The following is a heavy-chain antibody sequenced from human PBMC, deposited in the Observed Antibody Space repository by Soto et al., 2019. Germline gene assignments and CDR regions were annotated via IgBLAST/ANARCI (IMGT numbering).Heavy chain of an antibody. V-gene: IGHV4-39*01. J-gene: IGHJ5*02. CDR3: ARHPPYYYGSGSYRNWFAP. CDR1: GASISSSRYY. CDR2: IYYSGST. D-gene: IGHD3-10*01. Sequence: SETLSLTCTVSGASISSSRYYWGWIRQPPGKGLVWIGSIYYSGSTYYNPSLKSRVTISVDTSKNQFSLKLSSVTAADTAVYYCARHPPYYYGSGSYRNWFAPWGQGTLVTVS.